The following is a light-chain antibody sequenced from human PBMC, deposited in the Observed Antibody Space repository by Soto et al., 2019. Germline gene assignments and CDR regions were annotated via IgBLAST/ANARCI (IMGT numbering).Light chain of an antibody. V-gene: IGLV2-14*01. CDR3: SSYTSDSSYV. J-gene: IGLJ1*01. Sequence: ALTQPASVSGSPGQSITISCTGTSSDVGLYDYVSWYQQHPGKAPQLMIYAVSNRPSGVSNRFSASKSGNTASLFISGLQAEDEADYYCSSYTSDSSYVLGSGTKVTVL. CDR1: SSDVGLYDY. CDR2: AVS.